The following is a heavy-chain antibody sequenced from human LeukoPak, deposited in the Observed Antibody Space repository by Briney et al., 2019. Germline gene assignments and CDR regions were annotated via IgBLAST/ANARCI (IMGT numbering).Heavy chain of an antibody. Sequence: SQTLSLTCTVSGGSISSYYWSWVRQPPGKGLEWIGYIYYSGSTNYNPSLKSRVTISADTSKNQFSLKLSSVIAADTAVYYCARHKGVNRSFEYWGQGTLVTVSS. CDR1: GGSISSYY. J-gene: IGHJ4*02. CDR3: ARHKGVNRSFEY. V-gene: IGHV4-59*08. D-gene: IGHD2-21*01. CDR2: IYYSGST.